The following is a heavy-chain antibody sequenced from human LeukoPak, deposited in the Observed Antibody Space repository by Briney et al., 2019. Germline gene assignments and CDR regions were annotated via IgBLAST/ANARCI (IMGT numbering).Heavy chain of an antibody. V-gene: IGHV1-18*01. D-gene: IGHD2-2*01. Sequence: GASVKVSCKASGYTSNSYGISWVRQAPGQGLEWMGWISGYNGNTNYGQKLQGRVTMTRGTSTSTALMEVRSQRHDDTAVYYCARVRDYCTSTSCPTAYYGMDVWGQGTTVTVSS. CDR2: ISGYNGNT. CDR1: GYTSNSYG. J-gene: IGHJ6*01. CDR3: ARVRDYCTSTSCPTAYYGMDV.